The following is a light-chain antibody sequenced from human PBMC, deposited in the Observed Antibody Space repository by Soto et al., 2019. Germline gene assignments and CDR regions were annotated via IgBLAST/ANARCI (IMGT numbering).Light chain of an antibody. CDR1: QSIYKW. Sequence: DIQMTQSPSSVSASIGDRVTMSCRASQSIYKWLVWYQQKPGKAPKLLIYAASTLQSGVPSRFSGSGSGTDYTLTISSLQLEDFATYYCQQSYTIPLTFGQGTRVEIE. CDR2: AAS. V-gene: IGKV1-12*01. J-gene: IGKJ1*01. CDR3: QQSYTIPLT.